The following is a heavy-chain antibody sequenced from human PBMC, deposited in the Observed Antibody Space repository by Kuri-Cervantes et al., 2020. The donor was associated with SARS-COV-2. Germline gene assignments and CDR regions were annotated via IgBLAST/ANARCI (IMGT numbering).Heavy chain of an antibody. Sequence: GGSLRLSCAASGFTFSSYAMSWVRQAPGKGLEWVSAISGSGGSTYYADSVKGRFTISRDNAKNSLYLQMNSLRAEDTAAYYCARDFGIMLLGGYFDYWGQGTLVTVSS. J-gene: IGHJ4*02. CDR3: ARDFGIMLLGGYFDY. D-gene: IGHD4/OR15-4a*01. V-gene: IGHV3-23*01. CDR2: ISGSGGST. CDR1: GFTFSSYA.